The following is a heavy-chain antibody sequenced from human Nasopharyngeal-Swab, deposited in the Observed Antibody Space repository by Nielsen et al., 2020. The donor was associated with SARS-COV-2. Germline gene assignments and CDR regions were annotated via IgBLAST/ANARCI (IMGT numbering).Heavy chain of an antibody. CDR2: IWYDGSNK. J-gene: IGHJ6*02. CDR3: ARESYGMDV. V-gene: IGHV3-33*01. Sequence: GGSLRFSCAASGFTFSSYGMHWVRQAPGKGLEWVAVIWYDGSNKYYADSVKGRFTISRDNSKNTLYLQMNSLRAEDTAVYYCARESYGMDVWGQGTTVTVSS. CDR1: GFTFSSYG.